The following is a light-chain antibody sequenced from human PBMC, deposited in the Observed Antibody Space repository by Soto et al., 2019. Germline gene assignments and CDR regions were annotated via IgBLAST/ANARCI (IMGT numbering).Light chain of an antibody. Sequence: DIVMTQSPDSLAVSLGERATVNCKSSQNLLYSSNNRNYLAWYQQKPGQPPKLLIYWASTRESGVPDRFSGSGSGTDFTLTISSLQAADVAVYYCQQYYSTPQTFGQGTKVEIK. J-gene: IGKJ1*01. V-gene: IGKV4-1*01. CDR2: WAS. CDR1: QNLLYSSNNRNY. CDR3: QQYYSTPQT.